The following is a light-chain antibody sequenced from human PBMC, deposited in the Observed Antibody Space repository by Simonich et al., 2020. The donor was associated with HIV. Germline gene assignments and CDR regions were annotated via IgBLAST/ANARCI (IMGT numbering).Light chain of an antibody. V-gene: IGLV2-8*01. CDR2: EVS. CDR3: SSYAGSNNLV. J-gene: IGLJ3*02. Sequence: QSALTQPPSASGSPGQSVTISCTGTNSDVGGYNYVSWYQQHPGKAPKLMIYEVSKLPSGVPDRFSGSKSGNTASLTVSGLQAEDEADYYCSSYAGSNNLVFGGGTKLTVL. CDR1: NSDVGGYNY.